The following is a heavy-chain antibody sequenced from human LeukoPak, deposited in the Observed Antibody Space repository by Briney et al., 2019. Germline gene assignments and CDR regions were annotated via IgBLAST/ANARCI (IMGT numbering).Heavy chain of an antibody. V-gene: IGHV3-9*01. D-gene: IGHD4-23*01. CDR3: AKDVTTVVTTDFDY. J-gene: IGHJ4*02. CDR2: ISWNSGSI. Sequence: GGSLRLSCAASGFTFDDYAMHWVRQAPGKGLEWVSGISWNSGSIGYADSVKGRFTISRDNAKNSLYLQMNSLRAEDTALYYCAKDVTTVVTTDFDYWGQGTLVTVSS. CDR1: GFTFDDYA.